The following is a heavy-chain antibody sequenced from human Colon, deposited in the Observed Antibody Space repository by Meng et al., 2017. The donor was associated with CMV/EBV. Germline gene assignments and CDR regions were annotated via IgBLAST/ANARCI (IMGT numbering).Heavy chain of an antibody. Sequence: GESLKISCAASGFNFFSYEMNWVRQAPGKGLEWVAYMRNDRNVIQYGNSVKGRFTISRDDSKNMFFLEMSSLKIEDTAVYYCARDRALESWGQGTLVTVSS. J-gene: IGHJ5*02. V-gene: IGHV3-30*02. CDR3: ARDRALES. D-gene: IGHD3-10*01. CDR2: MRNDRNVI. CDR1: GFNFFSYE.